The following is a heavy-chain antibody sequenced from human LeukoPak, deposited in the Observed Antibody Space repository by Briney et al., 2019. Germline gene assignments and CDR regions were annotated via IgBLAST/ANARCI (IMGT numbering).Heavy chain of an antibody. D-gene: IGHD3-22*01. V-gene: IGHV4-59*11. CDR3: ARELEYYYDSSGLAAPDAFDI. Sequence: GSLRLSCAVSGFTFSGLWMSWVRQPPGKGLEWIGYIYYSGSTNYNPSLKSRVTISVDTSKNQFSLKLSSVTAADTAVYYCARELEYYYDSSGLAAPDAFDIWGQGTMVTVSS. CDR2: IYYSGST. CDR1: GFTFSGLW. J-gene: IGHJ3*02.